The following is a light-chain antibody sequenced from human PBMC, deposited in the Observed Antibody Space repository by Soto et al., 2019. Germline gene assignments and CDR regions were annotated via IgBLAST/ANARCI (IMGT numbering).Light chain of an antibody. CDR2: DAS. Sequence: EIVLTQSPATLSLSPGERATLSCRASQSVGSYLAWYQQKPGQAPRLLIYDASDRATAIPPRFSGSGSGTDFTLDISSLEPEEFAVYYCQQRSSWPITFGPGTRLEIK. V-gene: IGKV3-11*01. CDR1: QSVGSY. J-gene: IGKJ5*01. CDR3: QQRSSWPIT.